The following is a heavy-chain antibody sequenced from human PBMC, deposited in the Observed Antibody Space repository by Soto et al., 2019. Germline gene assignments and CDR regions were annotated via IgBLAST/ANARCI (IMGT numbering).Heavy chain of an antibody. V-gene: IGHV4-59*01. Sequence: XGTLSLTCSFSGGSMSRYYWTWIRQPPGKGLEWIGNVHHTGNTNYNASLKSRVTISLDTSNSDFSLHLTSVTAADTAVYYCARDVRPPGLAYFDLWGPGTLVTVSS. CDR2: VHHTGNT. CDR3: ARDVRPPGLAYFDL. CDR1: GGSMSRYY. J-gene: IGHJ2*01. D-gene: IGHD2-8*02.